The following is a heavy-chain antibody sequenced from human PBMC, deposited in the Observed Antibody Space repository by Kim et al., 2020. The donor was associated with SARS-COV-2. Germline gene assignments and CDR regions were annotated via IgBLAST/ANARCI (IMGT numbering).Heavy chain of an antibody. Sequence: ASVKVSCKASGYTFTGYYMHWVRQAPGQGLEWMGRINPNSGGTNYAQKFQGRVTMTRDTSISTAYMELSRLRSDDTAVYYCARESYDILTGPKDYWGQGTLVTVSS. V-gene: IGHV1-2*06. CDR3: ARESYDILTGPKDY. CDR2: INPNSGGT. CDR1: GYTFTGYY. J-gene: IGHJ4*02. D-gene: IGHD3-9*01.